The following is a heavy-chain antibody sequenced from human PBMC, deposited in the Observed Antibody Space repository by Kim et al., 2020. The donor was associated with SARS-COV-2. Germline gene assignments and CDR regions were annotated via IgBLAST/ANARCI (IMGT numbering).Heavy chain of an antibody. D-gene: IGHD3-16*01. CDR1: GFTFSSYG. CDR2: ISYDGSNK. Sequence: GGSLRLSCAASGFTFSSYGMHWVRQAPGKGLEWVAVISYDGSNKYYADSVKGRFTISRDNSKNTLYLQMNSLRAEDTAVYYCAKEKDDYIVYYYYMDVWG. CDR3: AKEKDDYIVYYYYMDV. V-gene: IGHV3-30*18. J-gene: IGHJ6*03.